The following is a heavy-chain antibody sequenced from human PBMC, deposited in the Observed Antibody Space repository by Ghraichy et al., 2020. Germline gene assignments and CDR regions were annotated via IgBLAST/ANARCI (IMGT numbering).Heavy chain of an antibody. V-gene: IGHV4-59*01. CDR3: ARLGTTGTSGDWFDP. CDR2: IYYSGST. CDR1: GGSISSYY. J-gene: IGHJ5*02. Sequence: SETLSLTCTVSGGSISSYYWSWIRQPPGKGLEWIGYIYYSGSTNYNPSLKSRVTISVDTSKNQFSLKLSSVTAADTAVYYCARLGTTGTSGDWFDPWGQGTLVTVSS. D-gene: IGHD1-1*01.